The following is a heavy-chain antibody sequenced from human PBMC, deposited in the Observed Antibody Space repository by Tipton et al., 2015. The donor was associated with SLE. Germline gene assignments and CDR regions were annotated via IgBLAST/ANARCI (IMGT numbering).Heavy chain of an antibody. Sequence: RSLRLSCAASGFPFSSNTMSWVRQAPGKGLEWVSGISWNSDSIGYAGSVKGRFTISRDNAKNSLYLQMNSLRAEDTALYYCAKQLEGGYAFHGMDVWGQGTTVTVSS. J-gene: IGHJ6*02. D-gene: IGHD5-12*01. CDR2: ISWNSDSI. V-gene: IGHV3-9*01. CDR1: GFPFSSNT. CDR3: AKQLEGGYAFHGMDV.